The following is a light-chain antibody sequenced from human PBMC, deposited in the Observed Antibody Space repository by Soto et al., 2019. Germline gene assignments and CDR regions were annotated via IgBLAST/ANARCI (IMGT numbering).Light chain of an antibody. Sequence: NFMLTQPHSVSESPGKTVTISCTRSSGSIASNYVQWYQQRPGSSPTTVIYDDNQRPSGVPDRFSGSIDSSSNSASLTISGLEAEDEADYHRQAFDSSQPVVFGGGTKLTVL. V-gene: IGLV6-57*01. CDR2: DDN. J-gene: IGLJ2*01. CDR3: QAFDSSQPVV. CDR1: SGSIASNY.